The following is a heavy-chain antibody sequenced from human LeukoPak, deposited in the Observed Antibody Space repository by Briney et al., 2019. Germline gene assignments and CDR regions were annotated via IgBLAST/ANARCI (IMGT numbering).Heavy chain of an antibody. CDR3: TRLVGAND. V-gene: IGHV3-72*01. CDR2: IRNKANSYTT. J-gene: IGHJ4*02. D-gene: IGHD1-26*01. Sequence: PGGTLRLSCAASGFTFSDHAMDWVRQAPGKGLEWVGRIRNKANSYTTEYAASVQGRFTVSRDDSKNSLYLQMNSMKTEDTAVYYCTRLVGANDWGQGTLVAV. CDR1: GFTFSDHA.